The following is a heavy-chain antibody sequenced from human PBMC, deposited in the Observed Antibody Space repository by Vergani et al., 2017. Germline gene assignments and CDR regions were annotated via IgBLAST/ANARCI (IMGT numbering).Heavy chain of an antibody. V-gene: IGHV3-11*01. D-gene: IGHD3-22*01. CDR1: GFKFSDHY. CDR3: ARKHISNYYDSSGYYYMGYYYGMDV. Sequence: LEESGGGSVQPGGSLRLSCAASGFKFSDHYMSWIRQAPGKGLEWVSHISPGASTVSYTDSVKGRFTISRDNAKNSLYLQMNSLRAEDTAVYYCARKHISNYYDSSGYYYMGYYYGMDVWGQGTTVTVSS. CDR2: ISPGASTV. J-gene: IGHJ6*02.